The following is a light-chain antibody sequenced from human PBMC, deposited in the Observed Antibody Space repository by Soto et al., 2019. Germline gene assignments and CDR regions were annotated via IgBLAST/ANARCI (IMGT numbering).Light chain of an antibody. J-gene: IGLJ1*01. CDR1: SSDFGGYNY. CDR3: SSYTASSTLYV. V-gene: IGLV2-14*01. Sequence: QSVLTQPASVSGSPGQSITISCTGTSSDFGGYNYVSWYQQHPGKAPKVMIYDVSNRPSGVSNRFSGSKSGNTASLNISGLQAEDEADYYCSSYTASSTLYVFGTGTKVTVL. CDR2: DVS.